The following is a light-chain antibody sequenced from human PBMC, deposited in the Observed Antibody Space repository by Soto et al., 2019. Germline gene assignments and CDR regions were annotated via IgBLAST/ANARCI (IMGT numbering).Light chain of an antibody. Sequence: EIVLTQSPGTLSVSPGDRVTLSCRASQSISINLAWYQHKPGQAPRLLIHGASTRATGIPARISGSGSGTEFTLTISSLQSEDFAVYYCQQYNNWPPYTFGQGTKVDIK. CDR1: QSISIN. CDR3: QQYNNWPPYT. CDR2: GAS. V-gene: IGKV3D-15*01. J-gene: IGKJ2*01.